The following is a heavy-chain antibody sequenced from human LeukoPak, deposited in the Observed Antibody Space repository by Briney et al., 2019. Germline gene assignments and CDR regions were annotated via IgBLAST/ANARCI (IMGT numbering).Heavy chain of an antibody. CDR1: GGSFSGYY. J-gene: IGHJ4*02. Sequence: SETLSLTCAVYGGSFSGYYWGWIRQPPGKGLEWIGSIYYSGSTYYNPSLKSRVTISVDTSKNQFSLKLSSVTAADTAVYYCARRINSSSWLRGAYFDYWGQGTLVTVSS. D-gene: IGHD6-13*01. CDR2: IYYSGST. CDR3: ARRINSSSWLRGAYFDY. V-gene: IGHV4-39*01.